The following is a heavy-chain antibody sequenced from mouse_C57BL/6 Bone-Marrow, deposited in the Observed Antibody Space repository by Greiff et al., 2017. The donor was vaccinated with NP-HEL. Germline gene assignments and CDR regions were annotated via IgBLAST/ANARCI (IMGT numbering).Heavy chain of an antibody. V-gene: IGHV5-16*01. J-gene: IGHJ4*01. Sequence: EVKLMESEGGLVQPGSSMKLSCTASGFTFSDYYMAWVRQVPEKGLEWVANINYDGSSTYYLDSLKSRFIISRDNAKNILYLQMSSLKSEDTATYYCAREGGLRRRTYAMDTWGQGTSVTVSS. D-gene: IGHD2-4*01. CDR1: GFTFSDYY. CDR2: INYDGSST. CDR3: AREGGLRRRTYAMDT.